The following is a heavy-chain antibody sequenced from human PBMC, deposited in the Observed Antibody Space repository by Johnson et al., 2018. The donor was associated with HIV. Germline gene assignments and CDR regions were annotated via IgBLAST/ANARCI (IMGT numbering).Heavy chain of an antibody. CDR3: ATWPYYYDTSEDAFDI. D-gene: IGHD3-22*01. Sequence: VQLVESGGGLVKPGGSLRLSCAASGFTFNNAWMGWVRQAPGKGLEWVGRIRSKTDGGTTDYAAPVKGRFTIPIDDSKNTLYLQMNSLKTEDTAVYYCATWPYYYDTSEDAFDIWGQGTMVTVSS. CDR1: GFTFNNAW. CDR2: IRSKTDGGTT. J-gene: IGHJ3*02. V-gene: IGHV3-15*01.